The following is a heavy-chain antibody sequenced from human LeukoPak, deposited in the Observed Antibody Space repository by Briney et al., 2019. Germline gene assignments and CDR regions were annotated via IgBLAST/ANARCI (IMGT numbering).Heavy chain of an antibody. D-gene: IGHD3-3*01. CDR1: GFTFSSYA. CDR3: ARGAWSGYYTGSLDY. J-gene: IGHJ4*02. CDR2: VSVSGGST. Sequence: GGSLRLSCAASGFTFSSYAMSWVRQAPGKGLEWVSDVSVSGGSTYYADSVKGRFTISRDNSKNTLHLQMNSLRAEDTAVYYCARGAWSGYYTGSLDYWGQGTLVTVSS. V-gene: IGHV3-23*01.